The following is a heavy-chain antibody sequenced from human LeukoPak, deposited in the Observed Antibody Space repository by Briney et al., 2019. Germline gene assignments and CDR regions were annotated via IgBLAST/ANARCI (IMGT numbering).Heavy chain of an antibody. CDR1: GFTFSSYW. D-gene: IGHD3-10*01. CDR3: ASGVLWFGELPDTSYYYYMDV. CDR2: INTDGSST. V-gene: IGHV3-74*01. J-gene: IGHJ6*03. Sequence: PGGSLRLSCAASGFTFSSYWMHWVRQAPGKGLVWVSRINTDGSSTSYADSVKGRFTISRDNAKNTLYLQMNSLRAEDTAVYYCASGVLWFGELPDTSYYYYMDVWGKGTTVTVSS.